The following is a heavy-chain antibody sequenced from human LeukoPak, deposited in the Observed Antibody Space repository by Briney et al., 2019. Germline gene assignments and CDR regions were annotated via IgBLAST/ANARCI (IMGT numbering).Heavy chain of an antibody. CDR2: IYSGGST. J-gene: IGHJ4*02. D-gene: IGHD3-10*01. V-gene: IGHV3-66*01. Sequence: GGSLRLSCAASGFAVSSNYMSWVRQAPGKGLEWVSVIYSGGSTYYADSVKGRFTISKDNAKNSLYLQMNSLRAEDTAVYYCARGGVGSGAYFDYWGQGALVTVSS. CDR1: GFAVSSNY. CDR3: ARGGVGSGAYFDY.